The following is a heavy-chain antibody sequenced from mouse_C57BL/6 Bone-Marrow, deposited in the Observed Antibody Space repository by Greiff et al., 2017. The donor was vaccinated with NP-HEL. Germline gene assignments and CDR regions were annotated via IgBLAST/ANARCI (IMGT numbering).Heavy chain of an antibody. CDR2: ISYDGSN. CDR1: GYSITSGYY. Sequence: EVQLQQSGPGLVKPSQSLSLTCSVTGYSITSGYYWNWIRQFPGNKLEWMGYISYDGSNNYNPSLKNRISITRDTSKNQFFLKLNSVTTEDTATYYCARDRSELFQTPFDYWGQGTTLTVSS. J-gene: IGHJ2*01. CDR3: ARDRSELFQTPFDY. V-gene: IGHV3-6*01.